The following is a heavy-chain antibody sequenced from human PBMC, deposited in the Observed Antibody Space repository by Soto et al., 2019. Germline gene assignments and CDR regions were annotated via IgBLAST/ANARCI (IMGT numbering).Heavy chain of an antibody. CDR1: GFTFSSYA. J-gene: IGHJ6*02. V-gene: IGHV3-23*01. D-gene: IGHD3-10*01. Sequence: GGSLRLSCAASGFTFSSYAMSWVRQAPGKWLEWVSAISGSGGSTYYADSVKGRFTISRDNSKNTLYLQMNSLRAEDTAVYYCAKEKAPPLWFGELPTTYYGMDVWGQGTTVTVSS. CDR2: ISGSGGST. CDR3: AKEKAPPLWFGELPTTYYGMDV.